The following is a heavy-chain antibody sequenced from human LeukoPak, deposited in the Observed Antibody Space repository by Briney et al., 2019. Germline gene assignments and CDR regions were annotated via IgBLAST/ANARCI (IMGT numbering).Heavy chain of an antibody. V-gene: IGHV4-59*08. CDR3: ARTGYYYYYGMDV. CDR1: GGSISSYY. CDR2: IYYSGST. Sequence: SETLSLTCTVSGGSISSYYWSWIRQPPGKGLEWIGYIYYSGSTNYNPSLKSRVTISVDTSKNQFSLKLSSGTAADTAVYYCARTGYYYYYGMDVWGQGTTVTVSS. J-gene: IGHJ6*02.